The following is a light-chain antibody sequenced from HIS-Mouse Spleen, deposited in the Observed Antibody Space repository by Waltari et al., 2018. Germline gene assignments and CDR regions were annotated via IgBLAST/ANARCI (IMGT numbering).Light chain of an antibody. CDR3: SSYTSSSTLV. J-gene: IGLJ2*01. V-gene: IGLV2-14*01. Sequence: QSALTQPASVSGSPGPSLTISCTGTRSDVGGYNYLSWYQQHPGKAPKLMIYEVSNRPSGVSNRFSGSKSGNTASLTISGLQAEDEADYYCSSYTSSSTLVFGGGTKLTVL. CDR1: RSDVGGYNY. CDR2: EVS.